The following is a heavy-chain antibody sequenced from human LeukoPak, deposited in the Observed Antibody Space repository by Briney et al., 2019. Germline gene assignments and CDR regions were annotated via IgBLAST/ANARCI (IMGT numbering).Heavy chain of an antibody. CDR1: GITFRSDV. Sequence: PGGSLRLSCAASGITFRSDVMSWVRQAPGKGLEWVSGISGSGDSTYYADSVEGRFTISRDNSKNTLYLQMNSLGAEDTAVYYCAKTMSTVITHFDYWGQGTLVTVSS. J-gene: IGHJ4*02. CDR2: ISGSGDST. V-gene: IGHV3-23*01. D-gene: IGHD4-23*01. CDR3: AKTMSTVITHFDY.